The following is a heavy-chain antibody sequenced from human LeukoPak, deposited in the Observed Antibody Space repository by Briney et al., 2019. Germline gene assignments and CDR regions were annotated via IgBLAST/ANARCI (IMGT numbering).Heavy chain of an antibody. V-gene: IGHV3-30*02. CDR2: IRYDGSNK. D-gene: IGHD2-2*01. J-gene: IGHJ6*03. CDR3: AKAHASWPLNGFYYYFMDV. Sequence: PGGSLRLSCAASGFTFSSYGMHWVRQAPGKGLEWVAFIRYDGSNKYYADSVKGRFTISRDNSKNTLYLQMNSLRAEDTAVYYCAKAHASWPLNGFYYYFMDVWGKGTTVTISS. CDR1: GFTFSSYG.